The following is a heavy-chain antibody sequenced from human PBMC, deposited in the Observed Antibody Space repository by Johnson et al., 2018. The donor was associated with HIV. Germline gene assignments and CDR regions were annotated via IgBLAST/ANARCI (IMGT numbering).Heavy chain of an antibody. CDR2: ISYDGNNK. Sequence: VQLVESGGGVVQPGRSLRLSCAASGFTFRSHAMHWVRQAPGKGLEWVAVISYDGNNKFQADSVKGRFTISRENSKNTLYLQMNSLRAEDTAVYYCARSYSTSWNASDIWGQGTMVTVSS. V-gene: IGHV3-30-3*01. D-gene: IGHD4-11*01. J-gene: IGHJ3*02. CDR3: ARSYSTSWNASDI. CDR1: GFTFRSHA.